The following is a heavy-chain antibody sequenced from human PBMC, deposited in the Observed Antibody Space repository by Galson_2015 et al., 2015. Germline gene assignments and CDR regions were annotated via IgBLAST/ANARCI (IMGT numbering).Heavy chain of an antibody. CDR2: INPNSGGT. V-gene: IGHV1-2*04. Sequence: SVKVSCKASGYIFTGYYMHWVRQAPGQGLEWMGWINPNSGGTNYAQKFQGWVTMTRDTSISTAYMELSRLRSDDTAVYYCARVRRVVPAAIDAFDIWGQGTMVTVSP. D-gene: IGHD2-2*01. CDR3: ARVRRVVPAAIDAFDI. J-gene: IGHJ3*02. CDR1: GYIFTGYY.